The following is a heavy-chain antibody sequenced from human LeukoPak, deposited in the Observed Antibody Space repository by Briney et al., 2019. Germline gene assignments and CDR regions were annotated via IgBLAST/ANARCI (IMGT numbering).Heavy chain of an antibody. CDR1: GGSFSGYY. V-gene: IGHV4-34*01. CDR3: ATPGYSSSSLDY. CDR2: INHSGST. J-gene: IGHJ4*02. Sequence: SETLSLTCAVYGGSFSGYYWSWIRQPPGKGLEWIGEINHSGSTNYNPSLKSRVTISVDTSKNQFSLKLSSVTAADTAVYYCATPGYSSSSLDYWGQGTLVTVSS. D-gene: IGHD6-6*01.